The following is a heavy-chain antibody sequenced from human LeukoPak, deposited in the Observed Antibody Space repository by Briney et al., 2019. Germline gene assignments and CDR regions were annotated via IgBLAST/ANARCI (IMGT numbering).Heavy chain of an antibody. Sequence: SETLSLTCTVSSASFSSSYWTWIRHHPGKGLEWIGGIYYTGSTNYNPSLRSRVTISVDTSKNQFALTLSSVTAADTAVYYCARERLYSYGSLDYWGQGTLVTVSS. D-gene: IGHD5-18*01. CDR2: IYYTGST. CDR1: SASFSSSY. V-gene: IGHV4-59*01. J-gene: IGHJ4*02. CDR3: ARERLYSYGSLDY.